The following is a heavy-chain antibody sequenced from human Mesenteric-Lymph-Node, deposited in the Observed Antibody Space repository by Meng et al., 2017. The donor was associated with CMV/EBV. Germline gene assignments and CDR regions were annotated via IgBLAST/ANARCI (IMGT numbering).Heavy chain of an antibody. V-gene: IGHV3-9*01. D-gene: IGHD4-11*01. CDR2: ISWNSGSI. J-gene: IGHJ4*02. CDR1: GFTFDDYA. CDR3: ARVQNDYNKYAWGLSDY. Sequence: SLKISCAASGFTFDDYAMHWVRQAPGKGLEWVSGISWNSGSIGYADSVKGRFTISRDNAKNSLYLQMNSLRAEDTAVYYCARVQNDYNKYAWGLSDYWGQGTLVTVSS.